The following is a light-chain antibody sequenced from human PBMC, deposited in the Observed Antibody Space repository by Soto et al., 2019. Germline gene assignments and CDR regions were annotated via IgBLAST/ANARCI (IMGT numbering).Light chain of an antibody. CDR1: QSVYKNF. V-gene: IGKV3-20*01. Sequence: EIVLTQSPGTLSLSPGERATLSCRASQSVYKNFLAWYQQKPGQAPRLLINGASNRAPGIPDRFSGSGSGTDFSLTIDRLEPEDFAVYFCHQYGSSPPTFGGGTKVAIK. J-gene: IGKJ4*01. CDR2: GAS. CDR3: HQYGSSPPT.